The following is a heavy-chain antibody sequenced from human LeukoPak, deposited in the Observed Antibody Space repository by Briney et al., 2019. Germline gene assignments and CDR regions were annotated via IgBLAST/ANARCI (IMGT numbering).Heavy chain of an antibody. CDR3: ARGSGDFWSGYYGPDY. CDR1: GGSFSGYY. CDR2: VNHSGST. V-gene: IGHV4-34*01. J-gene: IGHJ4*02. D-gene: IGHD3-3*01. Sequence: SETLSLTCAVYGGSFSGYYWSWIRQPPGKGLEWIGEVNHSGSTNYNPSLKSRVTISVDTSKNQFSLKLSSETAADTAVYYCARGSGDFWSGYYGPDYWGQGTLVTVSS.